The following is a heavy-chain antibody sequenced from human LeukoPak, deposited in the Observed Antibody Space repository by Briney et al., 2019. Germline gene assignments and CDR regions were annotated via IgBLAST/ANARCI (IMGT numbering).Heavy chain of an antibody. CDR3: AKDYDFWSGTPGWFDP. CDR1: GFTFDDYA. V-gene: IGHV3-9*01. CDR2: VSWNSGSI. J-gene: IGHJ5*02. Sequence: PGGSLRLSCAASGFTFDDYAMHWVRHAPGKGLEWVSGVSWNSGSIGYADSVKGRFTISRDNAKNSLYLQMNSLRAEDTALYYCAKDYDFWSGTPGWFDPWGQGTLVTVSS. D-gene: IGHD3-3*01.